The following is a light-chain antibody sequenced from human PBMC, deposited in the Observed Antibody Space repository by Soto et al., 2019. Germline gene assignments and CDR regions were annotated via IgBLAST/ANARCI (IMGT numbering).Light chain of an antibody. J-gene: IGLJ2*01. CDR1: SSDVGGYNF. Sequence: QSALTQPPSASGSPGQSVTISCTGASSDVGGYNFVSWYQHHPGKAPRLMIYDVTQRPSGVPARFSGSTSGNTASLTVSGLQVDDEAYYYCSSYAGSSIPVAFGGGTKLTVL. CDR2: DVT. V-gene: IGLV2-8*01. CDR3: SSYAGSSIPVA.